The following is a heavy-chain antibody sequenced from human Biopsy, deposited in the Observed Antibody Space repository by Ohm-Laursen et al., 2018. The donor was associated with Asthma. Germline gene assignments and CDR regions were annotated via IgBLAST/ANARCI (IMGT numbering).Heavy chain of an antibody. D-gene: IGHD7-27*01. Sequence: GTLSLTCVVSGGSMSSSSYYWGWIRQPPGKGLEWMGSISYTGSAYHNPSLKSRVTISVDTSKNHFSLKLSSLTAADTAVYYCARHWDWGSFFDYWGRGTPVTVSS. CDR3: ARHWDWGSFFDY. CDR2: ISYTGSA. J-gene: IGHJ4*02. V-gene: IGHV4-39*01. CDR1: GGSMSSSSYY.